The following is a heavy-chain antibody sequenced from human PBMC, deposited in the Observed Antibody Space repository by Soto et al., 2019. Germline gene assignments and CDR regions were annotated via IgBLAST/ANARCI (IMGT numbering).Heavy chain of an antibody. D-gene: IGHD2-2*01. Sequence: QVQLQESGPGLVKPSETLSLTCTVSGASITSSYWSWIRQPPGQGLESIGYIYYTGDTNSNPSRKSRVTMSLDTSKNQFSLKLSSVTAADTAVYYCARYARTPDSWGQGTLVTVSS. CDR2: IYYTGDT. J-gene: IGHJ4*02. CDR3: ARYARTPDS. CDR1: GASITSSY. V-gene: IGHV4-59*01.